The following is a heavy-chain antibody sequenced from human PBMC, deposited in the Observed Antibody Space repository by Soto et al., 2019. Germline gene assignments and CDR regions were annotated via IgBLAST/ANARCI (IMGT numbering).Heavy chain of an antibody. J-gene: IGHJ5*02. Sequence: GSLRLSCAASGSNFSNHWMHWVRQRPAEGLVWVSRITSDGKSKAYAESVKGRFAISRDNAKNTLYLQMNGLTAEDTAVYYCARESGDWPLNWFDPWGQGTLVTVSS. CDR3: ARESGDWPLNWFDP. V-gene: IGHV3-74*01. CDR2: ITSDGKSK. CDR1: GSNFSNHW. D-gene: IGHD2-21*02.